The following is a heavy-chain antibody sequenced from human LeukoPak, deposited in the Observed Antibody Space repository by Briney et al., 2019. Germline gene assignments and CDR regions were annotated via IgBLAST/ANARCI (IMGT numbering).Heavy chain of an antibody. J-gene: IGHJ6*04. CDR1: GGSFSGYY. V-gene: IGHV4-34*01. CDR3: ATGIAAAGTSGYYYYYYGMDV. CDR2: INHSGST. D-gene: IGHD6-13*01. Sequence: SETLSLTCAVYGGSFSGYYWSWIRQPPGKGLEWIGEINHSGSTNYNPSLKSRVTISVDTSKNQFSLKLSSVTAVDTAVYYCATGIAAAGTSGYYYYYYGMDVWGKGTTVTVSS.